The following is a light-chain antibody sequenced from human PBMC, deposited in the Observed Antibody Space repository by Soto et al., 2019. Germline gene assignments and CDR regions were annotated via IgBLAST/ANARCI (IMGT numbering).Light chain of an antibody. CDR2: AAS. J-gene: IGKJ5*01. CDR1: QGSSTY. V-gene: IGKV1-9*01. Sequence: DIQLTHSPSFLSASVGDRVTITCRASQGSSTYLGWYQQKPGKAPNLLIYAASTLQDGVPSRFSGSGSGTEFTLTISSLQPEDFATYYCQQLKSYPITFGQGTRLEIK. CDR3: QQLKSYPIT.